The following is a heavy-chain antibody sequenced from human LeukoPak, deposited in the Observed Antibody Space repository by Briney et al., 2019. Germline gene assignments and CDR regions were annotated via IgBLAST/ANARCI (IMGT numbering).Heavy chain of an antibody. CDR3: ARQSYDFWSGYPRQTYYFDY. Sequence: GESLKISWKGLGYSFISYSIGWVRQMPGKGLEWMGIIYPDVSDTRYSPSFQGQVTISADKSFSTAYLQWTSLKSSDTAMYYRARQSYDFWSGYPRQTYYFDYWGQGTLVTVSS. V-gene: IGHV5-51*01. CDR1: GYSFISYS. D-gene: IGHD3-3*01. CDR2: IYPDVSDT. J-gene: IGHJ4*02.